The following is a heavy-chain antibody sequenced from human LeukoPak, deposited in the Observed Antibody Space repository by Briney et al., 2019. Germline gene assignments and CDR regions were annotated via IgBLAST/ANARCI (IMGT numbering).Heavy chain of an antibody. CDR2: ISYDGSNK. CDR1: GFTFSSYG. D-gene: IGHD4-17*01. Sequence: GGSLRLSCAASGFTFSSYGMHWVRQAPGKGLEWVAVISYDGSNKYYADSVKGRFTISRDNSKNTLYLQMGSLRAEDMAVYYCARGSLYGDAAFDIWGQGTMVTVSS. J-gene: IGHJ3*02. CDR3: ARGSLYGDAAFDI. V-gene: IGHV3-30*03.